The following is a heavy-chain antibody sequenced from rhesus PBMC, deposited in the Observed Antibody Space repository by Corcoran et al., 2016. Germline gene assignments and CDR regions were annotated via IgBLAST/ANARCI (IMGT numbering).Heavy chain of an antibody. CDR2: LFGSSTST. D-gene: IGHD3-9*01. J-gene: IGHJ4*01. V-gene: IGHV4S10*01. Sequence: QVQLQESGPGVVKPSETLSLTCAVSGGSISDSYRWSWIRQPPGKGLEWIGYLFGSSTSTNYNPSLKSRVTISIDTSKNQFSLKLSSVTAADTAVYYCARLPYYSNYFDYWGQGVLVTVSS. CDR3: ARLPYYSNYFDY. CDR1: GGSISDSYR.